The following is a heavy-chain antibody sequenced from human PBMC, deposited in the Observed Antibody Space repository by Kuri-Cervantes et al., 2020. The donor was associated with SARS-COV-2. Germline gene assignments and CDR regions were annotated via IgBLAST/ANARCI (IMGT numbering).Heavy chain of an antibody. J-gene: IGHJ6*02. CDR1: GYTLSELS. V-gene: IGHV1-24*01. D-gene: IGHD4-23*01. CDR3: ARDSNSHRWDYYYYYGMDV. CDR2: FDPEDGET. Sequence: ASVKVSCKVSGYTLSELSMHWVRQAPGKGLEWMGGFDPEDGETIYAQKFQGRVTMTQDTSTDTAYMELSSLRSEDTAVYYCARDSNSHRWDYYYYYGMDVWGQGTTVTVSS.